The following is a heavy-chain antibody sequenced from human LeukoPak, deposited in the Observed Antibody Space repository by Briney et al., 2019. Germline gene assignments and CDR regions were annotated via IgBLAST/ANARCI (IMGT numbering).Heavy chain of an antibody. J-gene: IGHJ6*03. CDR1: GYTFTSYG. Sequence: GASVKVSCKASGYTFTSYGISWVRQAPGQGLEWMGWISAYNGNTNYAQKLQGRGTMTTDTSTSTAYMELRSLRSDDTAVYYCARDVLRYCSGGSCPMDVWGKGTTVTVSS. D-gene: IGHD2-15*01. V-gene: IGHV1-18*01. CDR3: ARDVLRYCSGGSCPMDV. CDR2: ISAYNGNT.